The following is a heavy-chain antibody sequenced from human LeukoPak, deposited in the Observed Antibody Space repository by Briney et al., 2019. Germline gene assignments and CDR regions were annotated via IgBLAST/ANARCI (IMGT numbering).Heavy chain of an antibody. CDR2: IRYDGSNK. J-gene: IGHJ3*02. CDR1: GFTFSSYG. V-gene: IGHV3-30*02. CDR3: ANGVVSEKYNWNYTSAAFDI. Sequence: GGSLRLSCAASGFTFSSYGMHWVRQAPGKGLEWVAFIRYDGSNKYYADSVKGRFTISRDNSKNTLYLQMNSLRAEDTAAYYCANGVVSEKYNWNYTSAAFDIWGQGTMVTVSS. D-gene: IGHD1-7*01.